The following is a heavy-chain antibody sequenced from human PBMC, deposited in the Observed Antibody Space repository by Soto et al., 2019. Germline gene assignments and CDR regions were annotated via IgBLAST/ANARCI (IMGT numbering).Heavy chain of an antibody. D-gene: IGHD2-8*01. CDR3: GRKYCTTTNCDGWFDT. Sequence: PGESLKISCQASGYSFTTFWITWVRQMPGKGLEWMGTVDPRDSYANYSPSFQGHVTISADKSISTAYLQWSSLKASETAIYYCGRKYCTTTNCDGWFDTWGQGTLVTVSS. V-gene: IGHV5-10-1*01. J-gene: IGHJ5*02. CDR1: GYSFTTFW. CDR2: VDPRDSYA.